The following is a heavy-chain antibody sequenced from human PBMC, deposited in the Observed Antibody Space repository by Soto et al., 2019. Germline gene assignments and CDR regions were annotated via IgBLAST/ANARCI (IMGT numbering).Heavy chain of an antibody. CDR2: ISKSRSEK. CDR3: ARGKDGRRAGTYYFDMDV. CDR1: GFTFSSYS. Sequence: PGGSLRLSCAASGFTFSSYSMNWVRQAPGKGLEWVSNISKSRSEKYYLDSLKGRFTISRDNAKNSVYLLMNSLRAEDTAVYYCARGKDGRRAGTYYFDMDVWGKGTTVTVSS. D-gene: IGHD1-1*01. J-gene: IGHJ6*03. V-gene: IGHV3-21*05.